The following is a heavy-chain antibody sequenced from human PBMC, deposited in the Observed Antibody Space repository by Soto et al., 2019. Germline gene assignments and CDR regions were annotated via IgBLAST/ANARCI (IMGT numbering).Heavy chain of an antibody. CDR3: TTDPISIDGPRFYY. CDR2: NKSKTDDWTT. D-gene: IGHD3-9*01. V-gene: IGHV3-15*01. Sequence: GSLILSFATSGFTLSNAWMSWGRQALGKKREWVGRNKSKTDDWTTDYAAPVKGRFTIARDNSKNTLYLQMNSLKTEDTAVYYCTTDPISIDGPRFYYWGQGTLVTGSS. CDR1: GFTLSNAW. J-gene: IGHJ4*02.